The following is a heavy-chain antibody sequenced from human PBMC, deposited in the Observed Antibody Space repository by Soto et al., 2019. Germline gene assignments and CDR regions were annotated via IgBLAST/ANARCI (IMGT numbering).Heavy chain of an antibody. D-gene: IGHD6-6*01. Sequence: GGSLRLSCAASGFTFSSYAMSWGCQAPGKGLEWVSAISGSGGSTYYADSVKGRFTISRDNSKNTLYLQMNSLRAEDKAVYYCANALLIAATYYFDYWGQGTLVTVSS. CDR1: GFTFSSYA. V-gene: IGHV3-23*01. J-gene: IGHJ4*02. CDR3: ANALLIAATYYFDY. CDR2: ISGSGGST.